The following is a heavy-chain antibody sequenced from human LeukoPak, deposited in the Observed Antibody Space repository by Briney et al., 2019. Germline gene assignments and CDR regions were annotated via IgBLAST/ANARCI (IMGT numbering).Heavy chain of an antibody. Sequence: ASVKVSCKASGGTFSSYAISWVRQAPGQGLEWMGGIIPIFGTANYAQKFQGRVTITMDESTSTAYMELSSLRSEDTAVYYCARGYSGYDYGRGYYYYMDVWGKGTTVTVSS. J-gene: IGHJ6*03. V-gene: IGHV1-69*05. CDR1: GGTFSSYA. CDR3: ARGYSGYDYGRGYYYYMDV. D-gene: IGHD5-12*01. CDR2: IIPIFGTA.